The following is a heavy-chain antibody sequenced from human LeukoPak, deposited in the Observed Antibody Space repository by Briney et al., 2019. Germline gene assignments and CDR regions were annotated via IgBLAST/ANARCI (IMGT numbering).Heavy chain of an antibody. V-gene: IGHV1-2*02. CDR1: GYTFTGYY. D-gene: IGHD1-26*01. Sequence: ASVKVPCKASGYTFTGYYMHWVRQAPGQGLEWMGWINPNSGGTNYAQKFQGRVTMTRDTSISTAYMELSRLRSDDTAVYYCARDFGSGSYYGNFDYWGQGTLVTVSS. CDR2: INPNSGGT. J-gene: IGHJ4*02. CDR3: ARDFGSGSYYGNFDY.